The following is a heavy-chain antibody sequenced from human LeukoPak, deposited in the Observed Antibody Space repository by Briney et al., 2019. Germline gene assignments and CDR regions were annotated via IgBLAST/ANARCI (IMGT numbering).Heavy chain of an antibody. Sequence: LSLTCTVSGGSLSRYYWPWFRQPAAIGPKSIGPIFITSSTNYNPSLKIPLTMPLPTSKHQFSLKLTSVTAADTAVYYCARGQYGRSWYNWFDPWGQGTLVTVPS. V-gene: IGHV4-4*07. CDR3: ARGQYGRSWYNWFDP. CDR1: GGSLSRYY. CDR2: IFITSST. D-gene: IGHD6-13*01. J-gene: IGHJ5*02.